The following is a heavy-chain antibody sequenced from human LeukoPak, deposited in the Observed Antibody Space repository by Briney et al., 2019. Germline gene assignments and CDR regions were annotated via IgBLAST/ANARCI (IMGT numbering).Heavy chain of an antibody. CDR1: GGSFSGYY. V-gene: IGHV4-59*08. CDR2: IYYSGST. J-gene: IGHJ4*02. Sequence: SETLSLTCAVYGGSFSGYYWSWIRQPPGEGLEWIGYIYYSGSTNYNPSLKSRVTISVDTSKNQFSLKLSSVTAADTAVYYCARQGYGDYFDYWGQGTLVTVSS. CDR3: ARQGYGDYFDY. D-gene: IGHD4-17*01.